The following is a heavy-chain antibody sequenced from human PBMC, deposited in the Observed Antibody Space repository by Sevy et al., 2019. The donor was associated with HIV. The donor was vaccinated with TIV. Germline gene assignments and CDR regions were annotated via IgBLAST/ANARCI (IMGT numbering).Heavy chain of an antibody. Sequence: GGSLRLSCAASGFTFSSYGMHWVRQAPGKGLEWVAAIWYDGSNKYYADSVKGRFTISRDNSKNTLYLQMNSLRAEDTAKYYGAKGMATKRAEAFDIWGQGTMVTVSS. V-gene: IGHV3-33*06. CDR3: AKGMATKRAEAFDI. J-gene: IGHJ3*02. D-gene: IGHD5-12*01. CDR1: GFTFSSYG. CDR2: IWYDGSNK.